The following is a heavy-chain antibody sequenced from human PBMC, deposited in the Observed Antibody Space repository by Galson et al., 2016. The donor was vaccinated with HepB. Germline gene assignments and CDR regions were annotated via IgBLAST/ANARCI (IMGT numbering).Heavy chain of an antibody. V-gene: IGHV3-23*01. J-gene: IGHJ5*02. D-gene: IGHD2-21*01. Sequence: SLRLSCAASGFTFRNYPMSWVRQAPGKGLVWVSVISGNGDSAYYTDSVKGRFTISRDNSKNTLYLQMDSLGADDTAVYYCAKDLGGSIWFSPYDRWGQGTLVTVSS. CDR3: AKDLGGSIWFSPYDR. CDR2: ISGNGDSA. CDR1: GFTFRNYP.